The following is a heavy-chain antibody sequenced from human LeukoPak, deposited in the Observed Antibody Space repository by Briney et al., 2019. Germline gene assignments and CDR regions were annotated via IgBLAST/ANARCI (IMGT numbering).Heavy chain of an antibody. D-gene: IGHD2-2*01. CDR2: ISGSGGST. CDR3: ARVCCSSTSCHLFAY. V-gene: IGHV3-23*01. J-gene: IGHJ4*02. CDR1: GFTFSSYA. Sequence: GGSLRLSCAASGFTFSSYAMSWVRQAPGKGLEWVSAISGSGGSTYYADSVKGRFTISRDNSKNTLYLQMNSLRAEDTAVYYCARVCCSSTSCHLFAYWGQGTLVTVSS.